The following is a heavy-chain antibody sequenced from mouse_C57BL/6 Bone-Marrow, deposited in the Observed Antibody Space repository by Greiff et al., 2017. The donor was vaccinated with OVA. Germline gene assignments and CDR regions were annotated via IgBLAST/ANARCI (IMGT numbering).Heavy chain of an antibody. CDR3: ARLLPYFDY. D-gene: IGHD1-1*01. Sequence: QVQLQQPGAELVRPGTSVKLSCKASGYTFPSYWMHWVKQRPGQGLEWIGVIDPSDSYTNYNQKFKGKATLTVDTSSSTAYMQLSSLTSEDSAVYYCARLLPYFDYWGQGTTLTVSS. CDR1: GYTFPSYW. J-gene: IGHJ2*01. V-gene: IGHV1-59*01. CDR2: IDPSDSYT.